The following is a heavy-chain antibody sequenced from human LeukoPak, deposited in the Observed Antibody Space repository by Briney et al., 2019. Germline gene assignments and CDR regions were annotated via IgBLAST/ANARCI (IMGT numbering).Heavy chain of an antibody. J-gene: IGHJ5*02. CDR2: INHSGST. Sequence: SETLSLTCVVYGGSFSGYYWSWIRQPPGKGLEWIGEINHSGSTNYNPSLKSRVTISVDTSKNQFSLKLSSVTAADTAVYYCARYHYYDSSGYYPWGQGTLVTVSS. CDR3: ARYHYYDSSGYYP. D-gene: IGHD3-22*01. V-gene: IGHV4-34*01. CDR1: GGSFSGYY.